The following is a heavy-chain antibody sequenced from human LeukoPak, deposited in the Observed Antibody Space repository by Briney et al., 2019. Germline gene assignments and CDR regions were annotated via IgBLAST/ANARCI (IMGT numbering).Heavy chain of an antibody. J-gene: IGHJ4*02. CDR3: ASYAMVRGVTGGWY. CDR1: GGSFSGYY. V-gene: IGHV4-34*01. D-gene: IGHD3-10*01. CDR2: IYYSGST. Sequence: SETLSLTCAAYGGSFSGYYWSWIRQPPGKGLEWIGSIYYSGSTYYNPSLKSRVTISVDTSKNQFSLKLSSVTAADTAVYYCASYAMVRGVTGGWYWGQGTLVTVSS.